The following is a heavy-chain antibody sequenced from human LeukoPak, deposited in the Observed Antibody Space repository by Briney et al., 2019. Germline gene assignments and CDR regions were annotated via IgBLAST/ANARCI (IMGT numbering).Heavy chain of an antibody. D-gene: IGHD6-6*01. CDR1: GYTFTSYG. V-gene: IGHV1-18*01. J-gene: IGHJ4*02. Sequence: ASVKVSCKASGYTFTSYGISWVRQAPGQGLEWMGWISAYNGNTNYAQKLQGRVTMTTDTSTSKAYMELRSLRSDDTAVYYCARDSSLAETGDFDYWGQGTLVTVSS. CDR2: ISAYNGNT. CDR3: ARDSSLAETGDFDY.